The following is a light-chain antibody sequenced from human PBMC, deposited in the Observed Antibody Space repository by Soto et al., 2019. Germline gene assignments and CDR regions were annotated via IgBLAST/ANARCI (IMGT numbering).Light chain of an antibody. V-gene: IGKV2-28*01. Sequence: DIVMTQSPLSLPVTPGEPASISCRSSQSLLHSNGYNYLDWYLQKPGQSPQLLIYLGSNRASGVPDRFSGSGSGTDFTLKISRVEAEDVGVYYCMQALQTPLTLGGWTKVEIK. J-gene: IGKJ4*01. CDR3: MQALQTPLT. CDR2: LGS. CDR1: QSLLHSNGYNY.